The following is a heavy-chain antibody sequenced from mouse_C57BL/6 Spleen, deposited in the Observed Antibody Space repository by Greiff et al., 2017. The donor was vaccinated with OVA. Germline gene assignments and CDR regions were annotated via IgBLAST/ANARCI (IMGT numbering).Heavy chain of an antibody. CDR1: GYTFTSYW. Sequence: QVQLQQPGAELVMPGASVKLSCKASGYTFTSYWMHWVKQRPGQGLEWIGEIDPSDSYTNYNQKFKGKSTLTVDKSSSPAYMQLSSLTSEDSAVYYCARWFYGSSYDGFDYWGQGTTLTVSS. CDR3: ARWFYGSSYDGFDY. D-gene: IGHD1-1*01. J-gene: IGHJ2*01. V-gene: IGHV1-69*01. CDR2: IDPSDSYT.